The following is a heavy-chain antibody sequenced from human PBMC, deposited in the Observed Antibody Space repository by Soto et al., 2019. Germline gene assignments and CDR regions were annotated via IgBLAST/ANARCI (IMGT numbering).Heavy chain of an antibody. CDR1: GGSISSGDYY. CDR2: IYYSGST. Sequence: QVQLQESGPGLVKPSQTLSLTCTVSGGSISSGDYYWSWIRQPPGKGLEWIGYIYYSGSTYYNPSLKXRVTXSXYTSKNQFSLKLSSVTAADTAVYSCARAQGSGFLVSWGQGTLVTVSS. V-gene: IGHV4-30-4*01. D-gene: IGHD3-10*01. J-gene: IGHJ4*02. CDR3: ARAQGSGFLVS.